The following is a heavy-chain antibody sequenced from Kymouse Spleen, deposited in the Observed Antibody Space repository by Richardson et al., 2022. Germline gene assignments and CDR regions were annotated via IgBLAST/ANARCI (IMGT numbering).Heavy chain of an antibody. CDR3: AKDIYYGSGSYYPYYYYYGMDV. J-gene: IGHJ6*02. CDR1: GFTFDDYT. D-gene: IGHD3-10*01. V-gene: IGHV3-43*01. CDR2: ISWDGGST. Sequence: EVQLVESGGVVVQPGGSLRLSCAASGFTFDDYTMHWVRQAPGKGLEWVSLISWDGGSTYYADSVKGRFTISRDNSKNSLYLQMNSLRTEDTALYYCAKDIYYGSGSYYPYYYYYGMDVWGQGTTVTVSS.